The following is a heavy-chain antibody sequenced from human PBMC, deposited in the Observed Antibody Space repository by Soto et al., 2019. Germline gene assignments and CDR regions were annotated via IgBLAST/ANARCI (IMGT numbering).Heavy chain of an antibody. V-gene: IGHV4-4*02. CDR3: ARSPDSSGYYPRWYYYGMDV. D-gene: IGHD3-22*01. J-gene: IGHJ6*02. CDR2: IYHSGST. CDR1: GASISSSNW. Sequence: SETLSLTCAVSGASISSSNWWSWVRQPPGKGLEWIGEIYHSGSTNYNPSLKSRVTISVDKSKNQFSLKLSSVTAADTAVYYCARSPDSSGYYPRWYYYGMDVWGQGTTVT.